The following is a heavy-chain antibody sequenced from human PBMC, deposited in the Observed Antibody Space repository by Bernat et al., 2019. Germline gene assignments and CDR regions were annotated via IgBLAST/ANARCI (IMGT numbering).Heavy chain of an antibody. CDR1: GFTFSSYG. CDR2: ISSSSSYI. CDR3: ARDDYYDSSGYYAGYPYYYYGMDV. V-gene: IGHV3-21*01. J-gene: IGHJ6*02. Sequence: VQLVESGGGVVQPGRSLRLSCAASGFTFSSYGMHWVRQAPGKGLEWVSSISSSSSYIYYADSVKGRFTISRDNAKNSLYLQMNSLRAEDTAVYYCARDDYYDSSGYYAGYPYYYYGMDVWGQGTTVTVSS. D-gene: IGHD3-22*01.